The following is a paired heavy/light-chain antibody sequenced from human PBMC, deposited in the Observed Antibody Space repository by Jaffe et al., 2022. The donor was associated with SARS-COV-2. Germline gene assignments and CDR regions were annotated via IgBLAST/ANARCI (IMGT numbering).Heavy chain of an antibody. V-gene: IGHV1-2*02. CDR3: ARAAYGDYQFDS. J-gene: IGHJ4*02. Sequence: QVQLVQSGAEMRKPGAPLKVSCKTSGYTFTAFNIHWVRQAPGQGLEWMGWMNPHSGVTKYAQNFQGRVTMTRETAIMTASMELSGLTPDDTAVYYCARAAYGDYQFDSWGQGTLVTVSS. CDR1: GYTFTAFN. CDR2: MNPHSGVT. D-gene: IGHD4-17*01.
Light chain of an antibody. Sequence: QSALTQPRSVSGSLGQSVTISCTGTSNDVGGHNSVSWYQQHPGKAPKIVIYDVTKRPSGVPDRFSGSKSGNTASLTISGLQAEDELDYYCSSYAGSQIVLFGGGTKLTVL. J-gene: IGLJ2*01. CDR1: SNDVGGHNS. V-gene: IGLV2-11*01. CDR3: SSYAGSQIVL. CDR2: DVT.